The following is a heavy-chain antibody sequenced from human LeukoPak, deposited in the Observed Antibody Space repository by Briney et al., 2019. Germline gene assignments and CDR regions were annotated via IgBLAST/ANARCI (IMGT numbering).Heavy chain of an antibody. CDR2: IKQDGSEK. D-gene: IGHD2-21*01. CDR3: VKEFLRWGFDP. J-gene: IGHJ5*02. CDR1: TFTFSNYW. Sequence: GGSLRLSCAASTFTFSNYWMSWVRQAPGKGLEWVANIKQDGSEKYYVDSVKGRFTISRDNAKTSLYLQMNSLRAEDTAVYYCVKEFLRWGFDPWGQGTLVTVSS. V-gene: IGHV3-7*03.